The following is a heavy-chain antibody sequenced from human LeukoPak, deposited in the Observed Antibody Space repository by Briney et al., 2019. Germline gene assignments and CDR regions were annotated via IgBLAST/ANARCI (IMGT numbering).Heavy chain of an antibody. V-gene: IGHV1-18*01. CDR1: GYTFTSYG. CDR3: ARDGTTVVTEEFDY. J-gene: IGHJ4*02. D-gene: IGHD4-23*01. Sequence: GAPVKVSCKASGYTFTSYGISWVRQAPGQGLEWMGWISAYNGNTNYAQKLQGRVTMTTDTSTSTAYMELRSLRSDDTAVYYCARDGTTVVTEEFDYWGQGTLVTVSS. CDR2: ISAYNGNT.